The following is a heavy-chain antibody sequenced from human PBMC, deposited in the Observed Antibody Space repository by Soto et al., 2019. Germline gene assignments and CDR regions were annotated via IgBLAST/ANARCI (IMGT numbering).Heavy chain of an antibody. D-gene: IGHD3-9*01. Sequence: QITLKESGPTLVNPTQTLTLTCTFSGFSLSTSGVGVGWIRQPPGKALEWLALIYWDDDKRYSPSLKSRLTITKDTSKNQVVLTMTNMDPVDTATYYCARPYYDILTGYYGYVDAFDIWGQGTMVTVSS. J-gene: IGHJ3*02. CDR3: ARPYYDILTGYYGYVDAFDI. CDR2: IYWDDDK. CDR1: GFSLSTSGVG. V-gene: IGHV2-5*02.